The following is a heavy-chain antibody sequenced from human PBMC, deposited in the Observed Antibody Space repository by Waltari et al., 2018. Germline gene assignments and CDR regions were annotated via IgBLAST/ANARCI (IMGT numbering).Heavy chain of an antibody. CDR1: GDSIRGNDW. CDR3: AGDRAIGLFFDY. D-gene: IGHD2-2*01. J-gene: IGHJ4*02. CDR2: VHHSGKT. V-gene: IGHV4-4*02. Sequence: QVQLQESGQGLVKPSGTLSPTCAVSGDSIRGNDWWSWVRQSPEKGLEWIGQVHHSGKTHYNPSLQSRVTISLDKPKNQFSLNLNSVTAADTAVYYCAGDRAIGLFFDYWGRGTLVTVSS.